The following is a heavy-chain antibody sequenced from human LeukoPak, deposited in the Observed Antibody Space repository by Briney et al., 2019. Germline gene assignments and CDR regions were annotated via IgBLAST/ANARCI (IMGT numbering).Heavy chain of an antibody. CDR3: ARVSKAKYSSSWCFDY. J-gene: IGHJ4*02. CDR1: GYTFTSYG. V-gene: IGHV1-18*01. Sequence: ASVKVSCKASGYTFTSYGISWVRQAPGQGLEWMGWISAYNGNTNYAQKLQGRVTMTTDTSTSTAYMELRSLRSDDTAVYYCARVSKAKYSSSWCFDYWGQGTLVTVSS. D-gene: IGHD6-13*01. CDR2: ISAYNGNT.